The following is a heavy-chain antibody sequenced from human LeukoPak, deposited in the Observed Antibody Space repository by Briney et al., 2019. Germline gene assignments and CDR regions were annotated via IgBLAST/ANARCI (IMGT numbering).Heavy chain of an antibody. CDR3: ARVASESTYGRRGFDI. V-gene: IGHV3-21*01. Sequence: GGSLRLSCAASGFSFSTYSMIWVRQAPGKGREWVSYITSTSTNIYYADSVKGRFTISRDNAKNSLYLQMDSLRAEDTAIYYCARVASESTYGRRGFDIWGQGTMVTVSS. J-gene: IGHJ3*02. CDR2: ITSTSTNI. CDR1: GFSFSTYS. D-gene: IGHD4-17*01.